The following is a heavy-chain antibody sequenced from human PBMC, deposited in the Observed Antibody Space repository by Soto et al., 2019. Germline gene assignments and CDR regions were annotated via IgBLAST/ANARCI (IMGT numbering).Heavy chain of an antibody. J-gene: IGHJ4*02. CDR2: TYYRSKWYN. CDR1: GDSVSSNSAA. Sequence: QSQTLSLTCAISGDSVSSNSAAWNWIRQSPSRGLEWLGRTYYRSKWYNDYAVSVKSRITINPDTSKNQFSLQLNSVTPEDTAVYYCARGRIAAAGTHSFNDYWGQGTLVTVSS. V-gene: IGHV6-1*01. D-gene: IGHD6-13*01. CDR3: ARGRIAAAGTHSFNDY.